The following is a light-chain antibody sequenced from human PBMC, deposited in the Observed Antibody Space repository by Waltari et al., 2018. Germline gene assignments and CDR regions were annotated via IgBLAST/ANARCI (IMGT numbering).Light chain of an antibody. CDR1: QSVSSY. CDR2: DAS. J-gene: IGKJ2*01. V-gene: IGKV3-11*01. Sequence: ELVLTQSPVTLSLSPGERATLSFRASQSVSSYLAWYQQKPGQAPRLLIYDASNRATGIPARFSGSGSGTDFTLTISSLEPEDFAVYYCQQRSNWPPYTFGQGTKLEIK. CDR3: QQRSNWPPYT.